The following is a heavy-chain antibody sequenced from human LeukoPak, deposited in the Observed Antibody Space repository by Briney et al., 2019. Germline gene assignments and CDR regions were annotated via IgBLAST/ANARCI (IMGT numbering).Heavy chain of an antibody. CDR2: IYYSGST. J-gene: IGHJ6*02. CDR3: ARGLGVPTEYYYYYGMDV. V-gene: IGHV4-30-4*01. D-gene: IGHD3-16*01. Sequence: SETLSLTCTVSGGSISSGDYYWSRVRQPPGKGLEWIGYIYYSGSTYYNPSLKSRVTISVDTSKNQFSLKLSSVTAADTAVYYCARGLGVPTEYYYYYGMDVWGQGTTVTVSS. CDR1: GGSISSGDYY.